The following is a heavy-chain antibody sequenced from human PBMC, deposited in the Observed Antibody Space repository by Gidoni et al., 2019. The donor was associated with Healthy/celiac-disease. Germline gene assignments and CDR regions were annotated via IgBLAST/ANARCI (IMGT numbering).Heavy chain of an antibody. CDR1: GGTFSSYA. V-gene: IGHV1-69*01. J-gene: IGHJ6*02. Sequence: QVQLVQSGAEVKKPGSSVKVSCKASGGTFSSYAISWVRQSPGQGLEWMGGIIHIFGTANYAQKFQGRVTITADESTSTAYMELSSLRSEDTAVYYCAGGRADTAMVYYYYGMDVWGQGTTVTVSS. D-gene: IGHD5-18*01. CDR3: AGGRADTAMVYYYYGMDV. CDR2: IIHIFGTA.